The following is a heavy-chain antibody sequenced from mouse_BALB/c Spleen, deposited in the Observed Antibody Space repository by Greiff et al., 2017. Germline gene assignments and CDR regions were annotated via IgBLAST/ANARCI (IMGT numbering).Heavy chain of an antibody. CDR1: GFTFSSFG. CDR3: ARGGPYYAMDY. Sequence: EVMLVESGGGLVQPGGSRKLSCAASGFTFSSFGMHWVRQAPEKGLEWVAYISSGSSTIYYADTVKGRFTISRDNPKNTLFLQMTRLRSEDTAMYYCARGGPYYAMDYWGQGTSVTVSS. J-gene: IGHJ4*01. V-gene: IGHV5-17*02. CDR2: ISSGSSTI.